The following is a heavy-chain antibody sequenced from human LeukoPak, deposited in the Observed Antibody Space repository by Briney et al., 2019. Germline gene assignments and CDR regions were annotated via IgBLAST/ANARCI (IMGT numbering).Heavy chain of an antibody. V-gene: IGHV4-34*01. Sequence: PSETLSLTCAVYGGSFSGYYWSWIRQPPGKGLEWIGEINHSGSTNYNPSLKSRVTISVDTSKNQFSLKLSSVTAADTAVYYCARGKAYYDILTGYFNWFDPWGQGTLVTVSS. CDR2: INHSGST. CDR3: ARGKAYYDILTGYFNWFDP. CDR1: GGSFSGYY. D-gene: IGHD3-9*01. J-gene: IGHJ5*02.